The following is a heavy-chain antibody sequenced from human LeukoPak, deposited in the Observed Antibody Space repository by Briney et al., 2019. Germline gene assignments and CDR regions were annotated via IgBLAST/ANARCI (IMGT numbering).Heavy chain of an antibody. CDR1: GFTFSSSA. V-gene: IGHV3-23*01. D-gene: IGHD1-26*01. Sequence: PGGSLRLSCAASGFTFSSSAMSWVRQAPGKGLEWVSLISGSGDSTYYADSVKGRFTISRENSKNTLNLQMNSLRAEDTAVYYCARDTRVGARGLKWFDPWGQGTLVTVSS. CDR3: ARDTRVGARGLKWFDP. J-gene: IGHJ5*02. CDR2: ISGSGDST.